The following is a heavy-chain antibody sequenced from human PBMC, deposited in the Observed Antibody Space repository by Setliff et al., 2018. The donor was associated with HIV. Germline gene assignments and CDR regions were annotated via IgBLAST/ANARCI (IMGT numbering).Heavy chain of an antibody. CDR3: AKGDSFVFSYVYPDY. J-gene: IGHJ4*02. V-gene: IGHV3-23*01. Sequence: GSLRLSCATSGFTFSIHAMSWVRQAPGKGLEWVAVIGGSGGSTYYAESVKGRFTISRDNTKNSLYLQMNSLRAEDTAVYYCAKGDSFVFSYVYPDYWGPGTLVTVSS. D-gene: IGHD3-22*01. CDR2: IGGSGGST. CDR1: GFTFSIHA.